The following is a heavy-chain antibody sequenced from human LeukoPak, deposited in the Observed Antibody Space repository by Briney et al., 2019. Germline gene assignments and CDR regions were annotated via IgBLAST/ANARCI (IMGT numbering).Heavy chain of an antibody. J-gene: IGHJ4*02. Sequence: SQTLSLTRTVSGGSISSGDYYWSWIRQPPGKGLEWIGSIYYSGSTYYNPSLKSRVTISVDTSKNQFSLKLSSVTAAGTAVYYWARGTKYYDFWSGYPCFDYWGQGTLVTVSS. CDR1: GGSISSGDYY. CDR3: ARGTKYYDFWSGYPCFDY. V-gene: IGHV4-30-4*08. CDR2: IYYSGST. D-gene: IGHD3-3*01.